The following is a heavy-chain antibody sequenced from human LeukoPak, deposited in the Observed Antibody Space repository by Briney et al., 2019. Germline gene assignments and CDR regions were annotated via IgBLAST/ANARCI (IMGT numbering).Heavy chain of an antibody. D-gene: IGHD6-13*01. CDR3: ARRVQQLSYYYMDV. CDR1: GGSISSSSYY. Sequence: SETLSLTCTVSGGSISSSSYYWGWIRQPPGKGLEWIGSIYYSGSTYYNPSLKSRVTISVDTSKNQFSLKLSSVTAADTAAYYCARRVQQLSYYYMDVWGIGTTVTVSS. V-gene: IGHV4-39*01. J-gene: IGHJ6*03. CDR2: IYYSGST.